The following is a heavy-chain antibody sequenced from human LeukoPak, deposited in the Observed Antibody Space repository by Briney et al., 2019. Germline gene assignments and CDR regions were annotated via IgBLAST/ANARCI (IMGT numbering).Heavy chain of an antibody. D-gene: IGHD3-22*01. J-gene: IGHJ3*01. Sequence: GGSLRLSCTASGFTLSGHAMHWVRQAPGKGLEWVAISSYDGSSKYLADSVKGRFTISRDNSRNLVHLQMNSLRVEDTAVYYCAKDLLITMIVLINWGQGTMVTVSS. CDR2: SSYDGSSK. V-gene: IGHV3-30*04. CDR3: AKDLLITMIVLIN. CDR1: GFTLSGHA.